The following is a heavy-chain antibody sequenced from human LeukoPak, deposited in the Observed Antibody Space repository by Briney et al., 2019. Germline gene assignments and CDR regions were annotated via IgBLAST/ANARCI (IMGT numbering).Heavy chain of an antibody. J-gene: IGHJ4*02. V-gene: IGHV3-21*01. CDR3: ARVPSGSYPPYYFDY. CDR2: IGSSSSYI. D-gene: IGHD1-26*01. Sequence: GGSLRLSCAASGFTFSSYSMNWVRQAPGKGLEWVSSIGSSSSYIYDADSVKGRFTISRDNAKNSLYLQMNSLRAEDTAVYYCARVPSGSYPPYYFDYWGQGTLVTVSS. CDR1: GFTFSSYS.